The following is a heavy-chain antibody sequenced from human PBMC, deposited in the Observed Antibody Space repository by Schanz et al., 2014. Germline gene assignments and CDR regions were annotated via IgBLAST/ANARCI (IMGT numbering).Heavy chain of an antibody. V-gene: IGHV4-61*05. CDR3: ARSTYDFWSAFDY. CDR1: GDSISSTSYY. Sequence: QLQMQESGPGLVKPSETLSLTCSVSGDSISSTSYYWGWIRQPPGKGLEWIGYVYHSGVTTYKSSLKSRVSRTFDTKKTHFPLKLNSVTAADTAVYYCARSTYDFWSAFDYWGQGILVAVSS. J-gene: IGHJ4*02. D-gene: IGHD3-3*01. CDR2: VYHSGVT.